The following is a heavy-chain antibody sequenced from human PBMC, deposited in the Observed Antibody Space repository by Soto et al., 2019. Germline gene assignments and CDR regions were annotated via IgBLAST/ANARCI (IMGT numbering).Heavy chain of an antibody. CDR1: GYSFTNYW. CDR2: IDPSDSYT. D-gene: IGHD6-19*01. CDR3: ASSIAVAGSHYYYGMDV. J-gene: IGHJ6*02. V-gene: IGHV5-10-1*01. Sequence: PGESLKISCKGSGYSFTNYWISWVRQMPGKGLEWMGRIDPSDSYTNYSPSFQGHVTISADKSISTAYLQWSSLKASDTAMYYCASSIAVAGSHYYYGMDVWGQGTTVTVS.